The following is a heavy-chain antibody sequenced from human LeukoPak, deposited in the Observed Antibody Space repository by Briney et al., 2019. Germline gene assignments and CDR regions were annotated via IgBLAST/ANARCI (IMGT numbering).Heavy chain of an antibody. CDR1: GFTFSSYA. Sequence: GGSLRLFCAASGFTFSSYAMSWVRQAPGKGLEWVANVKEEGSGKYYVDSVKGRFTISRDNAKNSLYLQMNSLRAEDTAVYYCARIYYDSSGYRLFDYWGQGTLVTVSS. V-gene: IGHV3-7*02. CDR3: ARIYYDSSGYRLFDY. CDR2: VKEEGSGK. J-gene: IGHJ4*02. D-gene: IGHD3-22*01.